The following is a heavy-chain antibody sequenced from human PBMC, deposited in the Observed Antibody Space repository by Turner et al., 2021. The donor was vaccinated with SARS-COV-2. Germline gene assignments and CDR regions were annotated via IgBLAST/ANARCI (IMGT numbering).Heavy chain of an antibody. CDR2: ISFDGGYG. J-gene: IGHJ4*02. CDR1: GLTASSYG. D-gene: IGHD5-18*01. Sequence: QVQLLESGGGMVQPGRSLRRSGAAPGLTASSYGMHWGRHAPGKGLEWVAVISFDGGYGYYADAVKCRFTISRDNSKNTLYLQMNSLRTEDTAVYYCAKGGATSGYFYFQDSWGQGTLVTVSS. V-gene: IGHV3-30*18. CDR3: AKGGATSGYFYFQDS.